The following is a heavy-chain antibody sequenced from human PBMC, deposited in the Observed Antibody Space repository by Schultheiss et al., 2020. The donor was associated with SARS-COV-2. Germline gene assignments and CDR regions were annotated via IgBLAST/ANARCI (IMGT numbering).Heavy chain of an antibody. J-gene: IGHJ6*02. CDR2: IYYSGST. Sequence: SQTLSLTCTVSGGSISSGGYWSWIRQHPGKGLEWIGYIYYSGSTYYNPSLKSRVTISVDTSKNQFSLKLSSVTAADTAVYYCAREDLYSYGYNYGLDVWGQGTTVTVSS. CDR1: GGSISSGGY. V-gene: IGHV4-31*03. D-gene: IGHD5-18*01. CDR3: AREDLYSYGYNYGLDV.